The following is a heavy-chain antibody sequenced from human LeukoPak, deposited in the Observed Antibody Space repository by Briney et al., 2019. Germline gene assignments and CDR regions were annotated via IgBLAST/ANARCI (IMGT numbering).Heavy chain of an antibody. Sequence: GGSLRLSCAASGFTFSTFWMSWVRQAPGKGLEFVASLRQGGSEKYIVDSMKGRFTISRDNAKNSLYLQMNSLRAEDTAVCYCARDWARPVGATKGVLGYWGQGTLVTVSS. CDR3: ARDWARPVGATKGVLGY. J-gene: IGHJ4*02. CDR1: GFTFSTFW. CDR2: LRQGGSEK. D-gene: IGHD1-26*01. V-gene: IGHV3-7*01.